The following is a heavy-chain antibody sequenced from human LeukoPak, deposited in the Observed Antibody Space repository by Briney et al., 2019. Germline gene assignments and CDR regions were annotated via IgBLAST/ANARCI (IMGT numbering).Heavy chain of an antibody. CDR3: ARGHYDSSGYNWFDP. CDR2: MNPNSGNT. J-gene: IGHJ5*02. D-gene: IGHD3-22*01. Sequence: ASVKVSCKASGYTFTSYDINWVRQATGQGLEWMGWMNPNSGNTGYAQKFQGRVTMTRNTSISTAYMELSSLRSEDTAVYYCARGHYDSSGYNWFDPWGQGTLVTVSS. CDR1: GYTFTSYD. V-gene: IGHV1-8*01.